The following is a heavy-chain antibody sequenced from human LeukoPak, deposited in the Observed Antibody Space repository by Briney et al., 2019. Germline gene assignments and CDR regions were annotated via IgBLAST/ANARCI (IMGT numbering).Heavy chain of an antibody. V-gene: IGHV4-61*02. Sequence: PSETLSLTCTLSGGSISSGSYYWSWIRQPAGKGLEWIGRIYTSGSTNYNPSLKSRVTISVDTSKNQFSLKLSSVTAADTAVYYCARDHRGIAAAGRGVYYYYMDVWGKGTTVTVSS. D-gene: IGHD6-13*01. CDR3: ARDHRGIAAAGRGVYYYYMDV. CDR2: IYTSGST. J-gene: IGHJ6*03. CDR1: GGSISSGSYY.